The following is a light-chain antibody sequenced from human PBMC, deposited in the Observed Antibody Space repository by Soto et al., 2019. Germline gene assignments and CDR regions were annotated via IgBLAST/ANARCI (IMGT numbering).Light chain of an antibody. CDR1: RSVSSGY. CDR3: QQYGGSPPYT. J-gene: IGKJ2*01. Sequence: EIVLTQSPGTLSLSPGERATLSCRASRSVSSGYLAWYQQKPGQTPRLLIYAASSRANGIPDRFSGSGSGTDFTLTISRLEPEDFAVYYCQQYGGSPPYTFGQGTKLEIK. V-gene: IGKV3-20*01. CDR2: AAS.